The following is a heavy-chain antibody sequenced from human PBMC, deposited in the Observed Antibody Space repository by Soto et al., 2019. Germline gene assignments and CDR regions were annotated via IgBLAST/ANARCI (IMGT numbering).Heavy chain of an antibody. CDR1: GGSITSSSHY. V-gene: IGHV4-39*01. J-gene: IGHJ4*02. CDR2: IYYDGNT. Sequence: QLQLQESGPGLVKPSETLSLTCTVSGGSITSSSHYWGWIRQPPGKGLDCIGNIYYDGNTYYNPSLKSRVTISLDTSKNQFSLRLNSVTAADTAVYYCARSSITPRLFMYPFDYWGQGTLVTVSS. CDR3: ARSSITPRLFMYPFDY. D-gene: IGHD6-6*01.